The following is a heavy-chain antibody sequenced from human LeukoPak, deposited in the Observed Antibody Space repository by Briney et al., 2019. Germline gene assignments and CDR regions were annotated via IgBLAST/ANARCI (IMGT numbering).Heavy chain of an antibody. CDR2: IYNSGST. J-gene: IGHJ4*02. CDR1: GGSISSYY. V-gene: IGHV4-4*07. CDR3: ARDRRGYSYGFPETYYFDY. D-gene: IGHD5-18*01. Sequence: SETLSLTCTVSGGSISSYYWSWIRQPAGKGLEWIGRIYNSGSTNYNPSLKSRVTMSVDTSKNQFSLKLSSVTAADTAVYYCARDRRGYSYGFPETYYFDYWGQGALVTVSS.